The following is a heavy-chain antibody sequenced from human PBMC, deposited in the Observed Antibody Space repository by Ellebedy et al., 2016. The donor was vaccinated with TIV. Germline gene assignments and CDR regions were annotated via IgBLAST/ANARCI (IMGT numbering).Heavy chain of an antibody. CDR1: GGTFSSYA. CDR2: IIPIFGTA. Sequence: SVKVSXXASGGTFSSYAISWVRQAPGQGLEWMGGIIPIFGTASYAQKFQGRVTITADKSTSTAYMELSSLRSEDTAVYYCARGRGIDPSLVVNDYWGQGTLVTVSS. J-gene: IGHJ4*02. V-gene: IGHV1-69*06. D-gene: IGHD1-26*01. CDR3: ARGRGIDPSLVVNDY.